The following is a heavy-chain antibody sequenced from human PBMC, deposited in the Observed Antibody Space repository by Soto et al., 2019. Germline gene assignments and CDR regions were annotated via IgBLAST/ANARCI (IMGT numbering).Heavy chain of an antibody. J-gene: IGHJ4*02. Sequence: GGSLRLSCAASGFTFDDYAMHWVRQAPGKGLEWVSGISWNSGSIGYADSVKGRFTISRDNAKNSLYLQMDSLRAEDTAVYYCARGRPRPYWGQGTLVTVSS. V-gene: IGHV3-9*01. CDR1: GFTFDDYA. D-gene: IGHD6-6*01. CDR2: ISWNSGSI. CDR3: ARGRPRPY.